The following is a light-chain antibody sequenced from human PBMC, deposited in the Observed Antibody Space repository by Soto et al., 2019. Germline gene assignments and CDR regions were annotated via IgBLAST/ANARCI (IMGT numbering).Light chain of an antibody. CDR3: QQYNNWPPLT. J-gene: IGKJ5*01. CDR1: QSVSRNY. Sequence: EIVLTQSPGTLSLSPGERATLSCRASQSVSRNYLVWYQQKPGQAPRLLIYGASGRATGIPDRFGGSGSGTEFTLTISSLQSEDFAVYYCQQYNNWPPLTFGQGTRLEIK. CDR2: GAS. V-gene: IGKV3-20*01.